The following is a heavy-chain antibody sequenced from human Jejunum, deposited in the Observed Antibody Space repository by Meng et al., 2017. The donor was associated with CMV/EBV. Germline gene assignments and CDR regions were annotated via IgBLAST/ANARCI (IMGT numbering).Heavy chain of an antibody. CDR2: IYRGDDK. V-gene: IGHV2-5*02. CDR1: GFSPSTSGEG. D-gene: IGHD1-26*01. Sequence: QITLKASCPTAVKPTQTLTLTCSFPGFSPSTSGEGVGWIRQPPGKALEWLALIYRGDDKRYSPSLNSRLTIAKDTSKNEVVLTLTNMGPIDTGTYYCAHFVGGYYPSRPDYWGQGTLVTVSS. J-gene: IGHJ4*02. CDR3: AHFVGGYYPSRPDY.